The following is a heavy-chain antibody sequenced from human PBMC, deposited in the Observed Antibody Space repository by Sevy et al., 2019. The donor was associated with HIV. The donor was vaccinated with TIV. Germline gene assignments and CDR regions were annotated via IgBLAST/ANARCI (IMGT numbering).Heavy chain of an antibody. J-gene: IGHJ4*02. D-gene: IGHD2-8*01. CDR3: VRNGPAYY. CDR1: EFTVSSNY. Sequence: GGSLRLSCVASEFTVSSNYMSWVRQAPGKGLEWVSVIFSDGSKYYADSVKGRFTISRDNSKNTLYLQMDSLRAEDTAVYYCVRNGPAYYWGQGTLVTVSS. CDR2: IFSDGSK. V-gene: IGHV3-53*01.